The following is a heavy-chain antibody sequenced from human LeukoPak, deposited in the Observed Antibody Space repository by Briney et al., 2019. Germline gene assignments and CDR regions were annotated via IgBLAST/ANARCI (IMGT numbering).Heavy chain of an antibody. CDR1: GDILTSCC. CDR3: ARHGGKYSHSIDS. V-gene: IGHV5-51*01. CDR2: IYRGGSDV. J-gene: IGHJ4*02. Sequence: HGESLKSSCQGAGDILTSCCIVWVPPMPGKGLEWLGIIYRGGSDVRYTPSFRGQVTIPADKSIHSAYLQWSSLKDSDTDMYYCARHGGKYSHSIDSWGQGTLVTVSS. D-gene: IGHD3-16*01.